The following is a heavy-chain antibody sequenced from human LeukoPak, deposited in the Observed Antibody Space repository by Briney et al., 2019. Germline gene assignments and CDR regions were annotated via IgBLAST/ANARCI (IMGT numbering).Heavy chain of an antibody. CDR1: GFTFSSNY. V-gene: IGHV3-53*01. CDR3: ARGFADLGNWFDP. CDR2: SYSGGST. J-gene: IGHJ5*02. Sequence: GGSLRLSCAASGFTFSSNYMSWVRQAPGKGLEWVSVSYSGGSTYYADSVKGRFTISRDNSKNTLYLQMNSLRAEDTAVYYCARGFADLGNWFDPWGQGTLVTVSS.